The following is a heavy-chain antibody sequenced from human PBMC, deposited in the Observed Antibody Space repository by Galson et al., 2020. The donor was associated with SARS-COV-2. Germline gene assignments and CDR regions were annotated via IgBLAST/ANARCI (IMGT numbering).Heavy chain of an antibody. CDR1: GGSISSSSYY. Sequence: ASETLSLTCPVSGGSISSSSYYWGWIRQPPGQGLEWIGRIYYTGSTYYNTSLKSRVNISVDTSKNQFSLMLSSVTAADTAVYYWAGLRLYYGDYLGDYYYYGMDVWGQGTTVTVSS. CDR3: AGLRLYYGDYLGDYYYYGMDV. J-gene: IGHJ6*02. CDR2: IYYTGST. D-gene: IGHD4-17*01. V-gene: IGHV4-39*01.